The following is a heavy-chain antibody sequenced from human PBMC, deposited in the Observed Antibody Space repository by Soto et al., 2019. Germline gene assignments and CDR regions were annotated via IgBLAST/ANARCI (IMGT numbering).Heavy chain of an antibody. V-gene: IGHV1-69*01. CDR3: ARIVGQLAGAHYFDY. CDR1: GXTFSSYA. D-gene: IGHD6-6*01. J-gene: IGHJ4*02. Sequence: QVQLVQSGAEVKKPGSSVKVSCKASGXTFSSYAXXWVRQAPXQXXXXMGGIIPIFGTANYAQKFQGRVTITADESTSTAYMELSSLRSEDTAVYYCARIVGQLAGAHYFDYWGQGTLVTVSS. CDR2: IIPIFGTA.